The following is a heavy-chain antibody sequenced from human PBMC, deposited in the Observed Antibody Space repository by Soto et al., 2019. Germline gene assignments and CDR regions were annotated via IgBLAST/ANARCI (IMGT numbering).Heavy chain of an antibody. Sequence: SETLSLTCTVSGGSISSYYWSWIRQPPGKGLEWIGYIYYSGSTNYNPSLKSRVTISVDTSKNQFSLKLSSVTAADTAVYYCARGGGYDYDWFDPWGQGTLVTVS. D-gene: IGHD5-12*01. V-gene: IGHV4-59*01. CDR2: IYYSGST. CDR3: ARGGGYDYDWFDP. J-gene: IGHJ5*02. CDR1: GGSISSYY.